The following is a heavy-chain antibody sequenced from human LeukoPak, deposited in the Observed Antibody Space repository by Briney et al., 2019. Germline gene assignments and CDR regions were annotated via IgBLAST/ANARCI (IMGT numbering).Heavy chain of an antibody. CDR2: IYYSGST. CDR3: ASGYYYDSSGYYYYYGMDV. J-gene: IGHJ6*02. Sequence: SETLSLTCAVYGGSFSGYYWSWIRQHPGKGLEWIGYIYYSGSTYYNPSLKSRVTISVDTSKNQFSLKLSSVTAADTAVYYCASGYYYDSSGYYYYYGMDVWGQGTTVTVSS. V-gene: IGHV4-31*11. CDR1: GGSFSGYY. D-gene: IGHD3-22*01.